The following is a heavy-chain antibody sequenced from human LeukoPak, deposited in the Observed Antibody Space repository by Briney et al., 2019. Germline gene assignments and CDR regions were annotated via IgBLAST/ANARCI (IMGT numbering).Heavy chain of an antibody. D-gene: IGHD6-13*01. Sequence: GESLKISCKGSGYNFTSYWIGWVRQMPGKGLEWMGIIYPGDSDTRYSPSFQGQVTISADKSISTAYLQWSSLKASDTAMYYCATQGGVAAAGPNYFDYWGQGTLVAVSS. CDR1: GYNFTSYW. CDR2: IYPGDSDT. V-gene: IGHV5-51*01. J-gene: IGHJ4*02. CDR3: ATQGGVAAAGPNYFDY.